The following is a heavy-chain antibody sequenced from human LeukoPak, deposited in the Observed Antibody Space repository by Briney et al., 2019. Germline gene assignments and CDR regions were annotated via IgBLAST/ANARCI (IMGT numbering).Heavy chain of an antibody. CDR3: ASGPGYSSSWYFDY. CDR2: IKPDGSEK. J-gene: IGHJ4*02. D-gene: IGHD6-13*01. V-gene: IGHV3-7*01. CDR1: GFTFSSYS. Sequence: GGSLRLSCAASGFTFSSYSMNWVRQAPGKGLEWVASIKPDGSEKYYVDSVKGRFTISRDNAKNSLYLQMNSLRAEDTAVYYCASGPGYSSSWYFDYWGQGTLVTVSS.